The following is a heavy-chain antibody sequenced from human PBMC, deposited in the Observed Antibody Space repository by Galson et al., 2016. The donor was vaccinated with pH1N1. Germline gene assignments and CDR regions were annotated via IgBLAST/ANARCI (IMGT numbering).Heavy chain of an antibody. V-gene: IGHV3-30-3*01. CDR1: GFTFSNYA. CDR2: ISYDGSNK. CDR3: TLLQEHL. D-gene: IGHD3-16*02. J-gene: IGHJ6*01. Sequence: SLRLSCAASGFTFSNYAMHWVRQAPGKGLEWVALISYDGSNKYYADSVKGRFTISRDNSKNTLYLQLTSLHQGPIGLPPGTLLQEHLWG.